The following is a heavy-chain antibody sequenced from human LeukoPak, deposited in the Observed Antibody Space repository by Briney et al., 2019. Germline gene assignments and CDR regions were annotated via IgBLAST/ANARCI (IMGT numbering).Heavy chain of an antibody. J-gene: IGHJ4*02. CDR2: IHQTGST. CDR3: ACSDYYRLDH. V-gene: IGHV4-4*02. D-gene: IGHD6-25*01. CDR1: GGSISSSHW. Sequence: SGTLSLTCAVSGGSISSSHWWSWVRQPPGKGLEWIGEIHQTGSTNYNPSLRSRGSISLDKAKNQFTLNLNSVTAADTAVYYCACSDYYRLDHWGQGILVTVSS.